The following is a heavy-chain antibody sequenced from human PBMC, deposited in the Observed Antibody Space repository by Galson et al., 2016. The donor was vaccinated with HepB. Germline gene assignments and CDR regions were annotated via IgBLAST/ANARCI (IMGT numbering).Heavy chain of an antibody. CDR2: VIPIFGKT. D-gene: IGHD3-9*01. Sequence: SVKVSCKGSGGTFISYTINWLRLTPGRGLEWMGGVIPIFGKTDYPQKFQGRVTITADTSTSTVYMELHSLRSEDTAVYYCARSANFEWYLDYWGQGTLVTGSS. CDR1: GGTFISYT. J-gene: IGHJ4*02. V-gene: IGHV1-69*06. CDR3: ARSANFEWYLDY.